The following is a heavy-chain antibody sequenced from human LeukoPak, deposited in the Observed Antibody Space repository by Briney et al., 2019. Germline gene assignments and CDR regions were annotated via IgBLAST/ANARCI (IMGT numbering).Heavy chain of an antibody. Sequence: PGGSLRLSCAASGFTFSNAWMNWVRQAPGKGLEWVTYISSSGSTIYYADSVKGRFTISRDNAKNSLYLQMNSLRAEDTAVYYCASHSSHCSSTSCPDYWGQGTLVTVSS. CDR1: GFTFSNAW. CDR2: ISSSGSTI. D-gene: IGHD2-2*01. CDR3: ASHSSHCSSTSCPDY. J-gene: IGHJ4*02. V-gene: IGHV3-48*04.